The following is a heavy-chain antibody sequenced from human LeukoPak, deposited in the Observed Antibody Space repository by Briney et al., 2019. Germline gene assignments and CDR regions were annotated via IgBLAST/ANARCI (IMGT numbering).Heavy chain of an antibody. D-gene: IGHD2/OR15-2a*01. J-gene: IGHJ3*02. CDR2: ISAYNGNT. V-gene: IGHV1-18*01. Sequence: ASVKVSCKASGYTFTSYGISWVRQAPGQGLEWMGWISAYNGNTNYAQKLQGRVTMTTDTSTSTAYMELSRLRSDDTAVYYCARHGKGVTYFYTFDIWGQGTVVAVSS. CDR3: ARHGKGVTYFYTFDI. CDR1: GYTFTSYG.